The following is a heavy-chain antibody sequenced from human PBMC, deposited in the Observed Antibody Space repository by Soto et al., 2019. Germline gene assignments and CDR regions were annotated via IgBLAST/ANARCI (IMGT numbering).Heavy chain of an antibody. CDR2: IYPGDSDT. Sequence: EEQLVQSGPEVKKPGESLKISCKGSGYSFSSYWIGWVRQMPGKGLEWMGIIYPGDSDTRYSPSFQGQVTISADKSISTTYLQWSSLKASDTAMYYWVSYGYGCGWGVDHWGQGTLVTVS. D-gene: IGHD6-19*01. CDR3: VSYGYGCGWGVDH. J-gene: IGHJ4*02. CDR1: GYSFSSYW. V-gene: IGHV5-51*03.